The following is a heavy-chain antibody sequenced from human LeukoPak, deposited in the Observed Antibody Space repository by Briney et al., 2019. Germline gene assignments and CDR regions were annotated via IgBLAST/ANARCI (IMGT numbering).Heavy chain of an antibody. J-gene: IGHJ5*02. D-gene: IGHD1-26*01. CDR2: IIPIFGTA. CDR3: ARVHSAWVGATQPFDP. Sequence: SVKVSCKASGGTFSSYAISWVRQAPGQGLEWMGGIIPIFGTANYAQKFQGRVTITADEFTSTAYMELSSLRSEDTAVYYCARVHSAWVGATQPFDPWGQGTLVTVSS. CDR1: GGTFSSYA. V-gene: IGHV1-69*13.